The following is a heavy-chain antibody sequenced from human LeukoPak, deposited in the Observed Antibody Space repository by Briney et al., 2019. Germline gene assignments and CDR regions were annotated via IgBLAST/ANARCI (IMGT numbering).Heavy chain of an antibody. CDR2: FDPEDGET. V-gene: IGHV1-24*01. J-gene: IGHJ4*02. CDR3: ATDRDVGGVFDY. CDR1: GYTLTELS. Sequence: ASVKVSCKVSGYTLTELSMHWVRQAPGKGLEWMGGFDPEDGETIYAQKFQGRVTMTEDTSTDTAYMELSSLRSEDTAEYYCATDRDVGGVFDYWGQGTLVTVSS. D-gene: IGHD3-10*01.